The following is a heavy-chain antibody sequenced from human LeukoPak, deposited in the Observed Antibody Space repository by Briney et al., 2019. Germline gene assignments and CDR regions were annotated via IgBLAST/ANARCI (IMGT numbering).Heavy chain of an antibody. J-gene: IGHJ5*02. V-gene: IGHV3-30*02. D-gene: IGHD3-22*01. Sequence: GGSLRLSCAASGFTFSSYGMHWVRQAPGKGLEWVAFIRYDGSNKYYADSVKGRFTISRDNSKNTLYLQMNSLRAEDTAVYYCHSSGYAIPPPWGQGTLVTVSS. CDR3: HSSGYAIPPP. CDR2: IRYDGSNK. CDR1: GFTFSSYG.